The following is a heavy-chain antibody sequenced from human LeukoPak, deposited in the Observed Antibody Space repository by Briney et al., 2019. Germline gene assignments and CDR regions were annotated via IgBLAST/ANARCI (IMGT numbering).Heavy chain of an antibody. Sequence: GGSLRLSCAASGFTFSSYGMHWVRQAPGKGLEWVAVIWYDGSNKYYADSVKGRFTISRDNSKNTLYLQMNGLRAEDTAVYYCARSCDILTGYYSCSSTNYYGMDVWGQGTTVTVSS. D-gene: IGHD3-9*01. J-gene: IGHJ6*02. CDR1: GFTFSSYG. V-gene: IGHV3-33*01. CDR2: IWYDGSNK. CDR3: ARSCDILTGYYSCSSTNYYGMDV.